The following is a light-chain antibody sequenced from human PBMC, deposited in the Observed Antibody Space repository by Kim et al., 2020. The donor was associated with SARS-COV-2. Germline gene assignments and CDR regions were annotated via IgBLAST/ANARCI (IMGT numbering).Light chain of an antibody. CDR2: CDC. CDR1: NIGSYT. J-gene: IGLJ1*01. CDR3: EVWDASLYDYV. Sequence: QGATTTCSGGTTNIGSYTVRWYQQDPGQAPVLVIYCDCDRPSRIPERFSGSKSATSATLAISGVESGDEADYFCEVWDASLYDYVFGTGTKLTVL. V-gene: IGLV3-21*04.